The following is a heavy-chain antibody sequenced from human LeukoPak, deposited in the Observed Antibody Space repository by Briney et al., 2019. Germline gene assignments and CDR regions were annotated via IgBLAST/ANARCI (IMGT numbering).Heavy chain of an antibody. Sequence: ASVKVSCKASGYTFTSYGISWVRQAPGQGLEWMGWISAYNGNTNYAQKLQGRVTMTTDTSTSTAYMELRSLRSDDTAVYYCAREASSHDFWSGYYPPYYYYGMDVWGQGTTVTVSS. D-gene: IGHD3-3*01. J-gene: IGHJ6*02. CDR2: ISAYNGNT. CDR1: GYTFTSYG. CDR3: AREASSHDFWSGYYPPYYYYGMDV. V-gene: IGHV1-18*01.